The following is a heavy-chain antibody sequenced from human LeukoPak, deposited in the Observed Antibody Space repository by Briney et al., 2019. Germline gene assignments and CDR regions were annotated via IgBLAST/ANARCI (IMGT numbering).Heavy chain of an antibody. J-gene: IGHJ3*02. Sequence: GGSLRLSCAASGFTFSSHAMSWVRQAPGRGLEGVSVISGSGDSTSYADSAKGRFTISRDNSKNTLYLQMNSLRVEDTAVYYCAKDRTTISLGAFDIWGQGTMVTVSS. CDR1: GFTFSSHA. D-gene: IGHD1-7*01. CDR3: AKDRTTISLGAFDI. V-gene: IGHV3-23*01. CDR2: ISGSGDST.